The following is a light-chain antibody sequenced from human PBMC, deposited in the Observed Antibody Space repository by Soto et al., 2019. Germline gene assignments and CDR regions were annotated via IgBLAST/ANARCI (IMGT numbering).Light chain of an antibody. CDR2: GAS. J-gene: IGKJ1*01. CDR3: HQRKSWPRT. V-gene: IGKV3D-20*02. Sequence: EIVLTQSPATLSLSPGERATLSCRASQSVSSSYLAWYQQKPGQAPRLLIYGASSRATGIPDRFSGSGFGTDFTLTISSLEPEDFAVYYCHQRKSWPRTFGQGTKVDIK. CDR1: QSVSSSY.